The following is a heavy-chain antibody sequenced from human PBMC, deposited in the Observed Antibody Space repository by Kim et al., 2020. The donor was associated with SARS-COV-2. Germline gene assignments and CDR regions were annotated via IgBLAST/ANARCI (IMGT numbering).Heavy chain of an antibody. CDR1: GFTFNDYY. CDR2: VSRSGFIK. CDR3: AREFLPDLRSWFDH. J-gene: IGHJ5*02. V-gene: IGHV3-11*01. D-gene: IGHD1-26*01. Sequence: GGSLRLSCAASGFTFNDYYINWIRQAPGKGLEWVSYVSRSGFIKEYADSVKGRFTFSRDAAHKSVYLQMSSLSAENTAVYYSAREFLPDLRSWFDHWGQG.